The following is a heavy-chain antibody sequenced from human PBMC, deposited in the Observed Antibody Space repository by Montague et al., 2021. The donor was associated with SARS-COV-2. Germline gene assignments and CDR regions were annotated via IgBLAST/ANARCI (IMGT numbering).Heavy chain of an antibody. CDR3: ASFRTGYFPSTGIDV. V-gene: IGHV4-31*03. Sequence: TLSLTCTVSGGSISSGGYYWSWIRQHPGKGLEWIGYIYYSGSTYYNPSLKSRVTISVDTSKNQFSLKLSSVTAADTAVYYCASFRTGYFPSTGIDVWGQGTTVTVSS. CDR2: IYYSGST. J-gene: IGHJ6*02. D-gene: IGHD3/OR15-3a*01. CDR1: GGSISSGGYY.